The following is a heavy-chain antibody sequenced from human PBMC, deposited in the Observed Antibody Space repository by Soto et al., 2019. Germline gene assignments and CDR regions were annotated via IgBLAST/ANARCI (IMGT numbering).Heavy chain of an antibody. D-gene: IGHD3-22*01. J-gene: IGHJ4*02. Sequence: GGPLRLSCAASGITISNYPMSWVRQAPGKGLDWVSGISGSGDRTYYADSAKGRFTISKDISRNSLSLQLDSLGVEDTAVYFCVKDDGGYPSTAPHWGQGTLVTVSS. CDR1: GITISNYP. V-gene: IGHV3-23*01. CDR2: ISGSGDRT. CDR3: VKDDGGYPSTAPH.